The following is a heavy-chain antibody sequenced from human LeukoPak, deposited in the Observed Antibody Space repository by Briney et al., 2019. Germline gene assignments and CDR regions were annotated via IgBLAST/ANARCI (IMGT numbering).Heavy chain of an antibody. Sequence: QPGGSLTLSCAPSAFTFSSYATKWVRHAREKGREGVSAMSYSGSSTYYADSVKGRFTISRDNSTNTLYLQMNSLRDEDTAVYYCAKDRSSSFSGFLEYWGQGTLVTVSS. V-gene: IGHV3-23*01. J-gene: IGHJ4*02. CDR3: AKDRSSSFSGFLEY. CDR1: AFTFSSYA. CDR2: MSYSGSST. D-gene: IGHD6-6*01.